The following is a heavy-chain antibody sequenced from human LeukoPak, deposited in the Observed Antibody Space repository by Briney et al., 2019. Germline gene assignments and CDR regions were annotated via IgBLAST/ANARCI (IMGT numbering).Heavy chain of an antibody. D-gene: IGHD3-16*02. V-gene: IGHV3-30*02. CDR3: ARDPKGIVIPYYFDD. J-gene: IGHJ4*02. CDR1: GFAFNKFG. Sequence: GGSLKLSCAASGFAFNKFGLHWVRQAPGKGLNWVAFIQYDGTYKHYADSVKGRFTISRDNSQNTLYLQMDSLTYEDTAVYFCARDPKGIVIPYYFDDWGQGALVTVSS. CDR2: IQYDGTYK.